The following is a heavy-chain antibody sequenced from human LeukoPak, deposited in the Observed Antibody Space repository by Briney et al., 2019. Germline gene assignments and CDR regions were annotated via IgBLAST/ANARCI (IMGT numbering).Heavy chain of an antibody. D-gene: IGHD3-16*01. CDR3: AKEGSRRRFDFDS. CDR2: AGTATDT. Sequence: PGGSLRLSRAASGFTFSNFAMSCFRQAPGRGLEWASAAGTATDTSFADSVKSRFTISRDNSKNTLYLQMNSLGAEDTVVYYCAKEGSRRRFDFDSWGRGTLVTVSS. CDR1: GFTFSNFA. J-gene: IGHJ4*02. V-gene: IGHV3-23*01.